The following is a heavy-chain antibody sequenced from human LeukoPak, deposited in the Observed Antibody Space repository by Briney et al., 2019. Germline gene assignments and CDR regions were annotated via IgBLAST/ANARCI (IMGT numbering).Heavy chain of an antibody. D-gene: IGHD2-21*02. CDR2: LYSDGRT. J-gene: IGHJ5*02. CDR3: TRRSGDWAVNWFDP. V-gene: IGHV4-39*02. CDR1: GGSITGTTYY. Sequence: SETLSLACTVSGGSITGTTYYWAWFRQPPGKGLEWIGSLYSDGRTFYGPSLKSRITISGDTSKNHFSLKLTVTAADTAVYYCTRRSGDWAVNWFDPWGQGTLVTVSS.